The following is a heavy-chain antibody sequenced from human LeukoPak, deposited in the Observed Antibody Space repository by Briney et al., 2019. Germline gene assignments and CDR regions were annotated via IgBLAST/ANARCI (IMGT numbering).Heavy chain of an antibody. D-gene: IGHD2-2*01. CDR1: GGAISSSNW. CDR3: ARDTSLGWDALDI. Sequence: PSETLSLTCAVSGGAISSSNWWSWVRPPPGKGLEWIGEIYYTGSTNYKPSLKSRVTISVDRSKNQFSLKLNSVTAADTAVYYCARDTSLGWDALDIWGQGTMVTVSS. J-gene: IGHJ3*02. CDR2: IYYTGST. V-gene: IGHV4-4*02.